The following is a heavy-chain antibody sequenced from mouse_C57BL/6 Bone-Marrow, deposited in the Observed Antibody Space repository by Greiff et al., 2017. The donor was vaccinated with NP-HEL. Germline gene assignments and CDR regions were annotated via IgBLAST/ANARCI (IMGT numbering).Heavy chain of an antibody. CDR1: GFTFSSYA. CDR2: ISDGGSYT. Sequence: EVQGVESGGGLVKPGGSLKLSCAASGFTFSSYAMSWVRQTPEKRLEWVATISDGGSYTYYPDNVKGRFTISRDNAKNNLYLQMSHLKSEDTAMYYCAREGMITRYFDVWGTGTTVTVSS. J-gene: IGHJ1*03. V-gene: IGHV5-4*01. CDR3: AREGMITRYFDV. D-gene: IGHD2-4*01.